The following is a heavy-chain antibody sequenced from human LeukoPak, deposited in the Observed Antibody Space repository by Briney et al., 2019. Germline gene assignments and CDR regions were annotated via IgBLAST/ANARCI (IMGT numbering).Heavy chain of an antibody. CDR3: ARDPNSSTWSYGMDI. CDR2: IKQDESEK. V-gene: IGHV3-7*05. Sequence: SGGSLRLSCAASGFTFSSYWMSWVRQAPGKGLEWVANIKQDESEKVYVGSVKGRFTISRDNAKSSLYLQMSGERADDTAVYYFARDPNSSTWSYGMDIWGQGTAVIVSS. D-gene: IGHD6-13*01. J-gene: IGHJ6*02. CDR1: GFTFSSYW.